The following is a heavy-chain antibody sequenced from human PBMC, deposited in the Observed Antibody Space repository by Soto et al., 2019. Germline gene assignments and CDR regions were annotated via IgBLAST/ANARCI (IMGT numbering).Heavy chain of an antibody. Sequence: SGTLSLTCTVSGGSINTFYWSWVRQPAGKGLEWIGRIFSSGSTSFNPSLESRVAMSVDTSKDHFSLNLSSVTAADMAVYYCAREGSYSAYNFAHGIQLWSFDFWGQGALVTVSS. CDR2: IFSSGST. J-gene: IGHJ4*02. D-gene: IGHD5-12*01. CDR1: GGSINTFY. CDR3: AREGSYSAYNFAHGIQLWSFDF. V-gene: IGHV4-4*07.